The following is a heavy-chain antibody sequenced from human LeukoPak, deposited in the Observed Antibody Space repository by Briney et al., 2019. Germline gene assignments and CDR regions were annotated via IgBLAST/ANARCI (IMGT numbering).Heavy chain of an antibody. D-gene: IGHD2-21*01. V-gene: IGHV4-38-2*01. CDR1: GYSISSGYY. J-gene: IGHJ5*02. Sequence: PSETLSLTCAVSGYSISSGYYWGWIRPPPGKGLEWIGSIYHSGSTNYNPSLKSRVTISVDTSKNQFSLKLSSVTAADTAVYYCARGFRRRVMRVNWFDPWGQGTLVTVSS. CDR2: IYHSGST. CDR3: ARGFRRRVMRVNWFDP.